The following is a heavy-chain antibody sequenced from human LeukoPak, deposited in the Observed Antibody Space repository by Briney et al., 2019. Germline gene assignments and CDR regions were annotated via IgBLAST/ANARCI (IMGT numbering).Heavy chain of an antibody. CDR2: INPHFGGT. V-gene: IGHV1-2*02. CDR1: GYTFSGHY. CDR3: VRVGAKSGSYYFYDY. D-gene: IGHD1-26*01. J-gene: IGHJ4*02. Sequence: ASVKVSCKASGYTFSGHYMHWVRQAPGQGLEWMGWINPHFGGTQYAQIFQGRVTMTRDTSISTAYMELSRVRSDDTAVYYCVRVGAKSGSYYFYDYWGQGTLVTVSS.